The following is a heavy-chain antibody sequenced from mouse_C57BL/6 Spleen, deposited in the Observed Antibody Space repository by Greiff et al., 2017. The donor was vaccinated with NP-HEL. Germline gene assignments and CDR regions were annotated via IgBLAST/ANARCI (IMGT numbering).Heavy chain of an antibody. CDR2: IYPGDGDT. Sequence: VQLQESGPELVKPGASVKISCKASGYAFSSSWMNWVKQRPGKGLEWIGRIYPGDGDTNYNGKFKGKATLTADKSSSTAYMQLSSLTSEDSAVYFCARDSVDYWGQGTTLTVSS. CDR3: ARDSVDY. V-gene: IGHV1-82*01. J-gene: IGHJ2*01. CDR1: GYAFSSSW.